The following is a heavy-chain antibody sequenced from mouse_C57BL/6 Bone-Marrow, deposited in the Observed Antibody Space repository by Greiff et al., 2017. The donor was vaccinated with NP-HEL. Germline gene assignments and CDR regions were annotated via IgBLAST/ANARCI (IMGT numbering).Heavy chain of an antibody. D-gene: IGHD1-1*01. J-gene: IGHJ4*01. Sequence: DVQLVESGEGLVKPGGSLKLSCAASGFTFSSYAMSWVRQTPEKRLEWVAYISSGGDYIYYADTVKGRFTISRDNARNTRYLQMSSLKSEDTAMYYCTREGTYGNYAMDYWGQGTSVTVSS. CDR1: GFTFSSYA. CDR2: ISSGGDYI. CDR3: TREGTYGNYAMDY. V-gene: IGHV5-9-1*02.